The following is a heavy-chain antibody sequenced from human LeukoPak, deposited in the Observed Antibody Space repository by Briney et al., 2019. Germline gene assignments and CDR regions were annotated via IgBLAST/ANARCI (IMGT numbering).Heavy chain of an antibody. D-gene: IGHD2-21*02. CDR3: ATLVVVTAIDY. J-gene: IGHJ4*02. CDR1: GFTFSSYS. Sequence: GSLRLSCAASGFTFSSYSMNWVRQAPGKGLEGVSYISTSSSTIYYADSVKGRFTISRDNAKNSLYLQMNSLRAEDTAVYYCATLVVVTAIDYWGQGTLVTVSS. V-gene: IGHV3-48*04. CDR2: ISTSSSTI.